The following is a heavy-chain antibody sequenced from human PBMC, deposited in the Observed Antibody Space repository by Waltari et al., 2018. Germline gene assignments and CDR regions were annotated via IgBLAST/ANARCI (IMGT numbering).Heavy chain of an antibody. J-gene: IGHJ4*02. CDR2: IYYSGST. CDR3: AGPGDYFDY. D-gene: IGHD7-27*01. CDR1: GGSISSYY. V-gene: IGHV4-59*08. Sequence: QVQLQESGPGLVKPSETLSLTCTVSGGSISSYYWSWIRQPPGKGLEWIGYIYYSGSTNYNPSLKSRVTISVDTSKNQFSLKLSSVTAADTAVYYCAGPGDYFDYWGQGTLVTVSS.